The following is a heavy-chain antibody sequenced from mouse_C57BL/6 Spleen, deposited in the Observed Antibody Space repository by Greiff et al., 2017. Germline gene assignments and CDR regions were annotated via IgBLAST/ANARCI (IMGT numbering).Heavy chain of an antibody. J-gene: IGHJ3*01. V-gene: IGHV5-4*01. CDR1: GFTFSSYA. D-gene: IGHD1-1*02. CDR2: ISDGGSYT. Sequence: EVHLVESGGGLVKPGGSLKLSCAASGFTFSSYAMSWVRQTPEKRLEWVATISDGGSYTYYPDNVKGRFTISRDNAKNNLYLQMSHLKSEDTAMYYCERSLWTWFAYWGQGTLVTVSA. CDR3: ERSLWTWFAY.